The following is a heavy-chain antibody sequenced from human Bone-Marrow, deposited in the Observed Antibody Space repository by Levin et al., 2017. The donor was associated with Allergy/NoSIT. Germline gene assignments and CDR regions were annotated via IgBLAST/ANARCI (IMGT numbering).Heavy chain of an antibody. V-gene: IGHV1-2*02. Sequence: GESLKISCTASGYTFRAYYMNWVRQAPGQGLEWMGWINPNSGGTNYAPKFQDRVTMTTDTSINTAYMEVNRLTSNDTAVYYCARGPPFDFWSGNFDFWGPGTLVTVSS. CDR2: INPNSGGT. CDR3: ARGPPFDFWSGNFDF. CDR1: GYTFRAYY. D-gene: IGHD3-3*01. J-gene: IGHJ4*02.